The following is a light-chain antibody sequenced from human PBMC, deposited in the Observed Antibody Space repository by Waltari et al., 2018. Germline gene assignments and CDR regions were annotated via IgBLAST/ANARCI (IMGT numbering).Light chain of an antibody. V-gene: IGLV3-21*04. CDR1: NIGSKS. CDR2: YDG. J-gene: IGLJ2*01. CDR3: QVWNTNIDHRVV. Sequence: SYVLTQPPSVSVAPGKTARISCEGDNIGSKSVHWYQQKPGQAPVLVIYYDGDRPSGISERFSCSNSGNTATLTVSRVEAGDEADYYCQVWNTNIDHRVVFGGGTKLTVL.